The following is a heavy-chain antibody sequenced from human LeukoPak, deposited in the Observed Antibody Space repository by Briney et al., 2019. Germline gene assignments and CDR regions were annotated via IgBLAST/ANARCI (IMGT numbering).Heavy chain of an antibody. D-gene: IGHD6-6*01. J-gene: IGHJ4*02. CDR3: ASPGIAARAGSLDY. V-gene: IGHV3-53*01. CDR2: IYSGGST. CDR1: GFTVSSNY. Sequence: GGSLRLSCAASGFTVSSNYMSWVRQASGKGLEWVSAIYSGGSTYYADSVKGRFTISRDNSKNTLYLQMNSLRVDDTAVYYCASPGIAARAGSLDYWGQGTLVTVSS.